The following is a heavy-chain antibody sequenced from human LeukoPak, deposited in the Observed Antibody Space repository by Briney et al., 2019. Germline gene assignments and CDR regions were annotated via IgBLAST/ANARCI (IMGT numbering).Heavy chain of an antibody. D-gene: IGHD3-10*01. CDR3: ARVGVGELLFTNDN. V-gene: IGHV3-21*01. Sequence: GGSLRLSCAASGFTFSNHNMNWVRQAPGKGLEWVSSISSSSSHRYYGDSVKGRFTISRDNAKDSLYLQMNGLTVDDTAMYYCARVGVGELLFTNDNWGQGTPVTVSS. CDR1: GFTFSNHN. CDR2: ISSSSSHR. J-gene: IGHJ4*02.